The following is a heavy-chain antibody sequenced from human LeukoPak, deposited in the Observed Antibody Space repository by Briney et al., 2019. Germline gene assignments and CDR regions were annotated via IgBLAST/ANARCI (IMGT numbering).Heavy chain of an antibody. CDR2: MNTNTGNP. Sequence: ASVKVSCKASGYTFTSYAMNWVRQAPGQGLEWMGWMNTNTGNPTYAQGFTGRFVFSLDTSVSTAYLQISSLKAEDTAVYYCARSMVRGVPNWFDPWGQGTLVTVSS. CDR3: ARSMVRGVPNWFDP. V-gene: IGHV7-4-1*02. CDR1: GYTFTSYA. J-gene: IGHJ5*02. D-gene: IGHD3-10*01.